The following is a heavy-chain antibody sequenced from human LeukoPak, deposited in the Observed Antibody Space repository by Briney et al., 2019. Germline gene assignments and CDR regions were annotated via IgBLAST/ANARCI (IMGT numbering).Heavy chain of an antibody. D-gene: IGHD6-19*01. CDR1: RFTFSSYG. V-gene: IGHV3-30*18. CDR2: ISYDGSNK. Sequence: GRSLRLSCAASRFTFSSYGMHWVRQAPGKGLEWVAVISYDGSNKYYADSVKGRFTISRDNSKNTLYLQMNSLRAEDTAVYYCAKDHGAVAGPGGFDYWGQGTLVTVSS. CDR3: AKDHGAVAGPGGFDY. J-gene: IGHJ4*02.